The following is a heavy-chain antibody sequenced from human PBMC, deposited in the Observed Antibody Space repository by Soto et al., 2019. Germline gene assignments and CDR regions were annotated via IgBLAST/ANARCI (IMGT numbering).Heavy chain of an antibody. V-gene: IGHV3-15*01. CDR1: GFTFSNAW. J-gene: IGHJ4*02. Sequence: EVQLVESGGGLVQPGGSLRLSCAASGFTFSNAWMSWVRQAPGKGLEWVGRIRSKTDGGTADYTAPVKGRFIISRDDSKNTVSLRMTSLKTEDTAVYYCTTEGRDWGQGTLVTVSS. CDR2: IRSKTDGGTA. CDR3: TTEGRD.